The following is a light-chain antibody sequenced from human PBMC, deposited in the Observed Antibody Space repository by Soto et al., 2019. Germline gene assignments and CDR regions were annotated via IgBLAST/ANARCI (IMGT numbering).Light chain of an antibody. CDR3: QQYNNWHSWT. CDR1: QSVSSN. Sequence: EIVMTQSPATLSVSPGERATLSYRASQSVSSNLAWYQQKPGQDPRLLIYGASTRATGIPARFSGSGSGTEFTLTISSLQSEDFAVYYCQQYNNWHSWTFGQGTKVDIK. CDR2: GAS. J-gene: IGKJ1*01. V-gene: IGKV3-15*01.